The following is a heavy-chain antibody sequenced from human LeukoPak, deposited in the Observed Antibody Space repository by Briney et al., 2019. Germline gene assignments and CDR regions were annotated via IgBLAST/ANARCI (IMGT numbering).Heavy chain of an antibody. Sequence: GGSLRLSCAASGFTFSDYYMSWIRQAPGKGLEWVSYISSSGINIYYADSVKGRFTISRDNAKNSLYLQMNSLRAEDTAVYYCARGPPAWVVPAAMTGYFDYWGQGTLVTVSS. CDR3: ARGPPAWVVPAAMTGYFDY. CDR1: GFTFSDYY. CDR2: ISSSGINI. J-gene: IGHJ4*02. V-gene: IGHV3-11*01. D-gene: IGHD2-2*01.